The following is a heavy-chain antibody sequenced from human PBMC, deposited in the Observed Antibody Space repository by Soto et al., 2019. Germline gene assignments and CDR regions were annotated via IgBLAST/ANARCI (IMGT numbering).Heavy chain of an antibody. J-gene: IGHJ6*02. CDR1: GDSVSSNSAA. D-gene: IGHD1-26*01. Sequence: SQTLSLTCAISGDSVSSNSAAWNWIRQSPSRGLEWLGRTYYRSKWYNDYAVSVKSRITINPDTSKNQFSLQLNSVTPEDTAVYYCARVLRELSWPRDRKYYYYGMDVWGQGTTVTVSS. CDR2: TYYRSKWYN. V-gene: IGHV6-1*01. CDR3: ARVLRELSWPRDRKYYYYGMDV.